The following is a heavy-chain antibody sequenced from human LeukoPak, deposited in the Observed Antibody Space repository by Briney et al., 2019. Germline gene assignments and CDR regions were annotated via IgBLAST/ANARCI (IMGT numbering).Heavy chain of an antibody. Sequence: ASVKVSSKASRYTFTSYGISWVRQAPGQGLEWMGWISAYNGNTNYAQKLQGRVTMTTDTSTSTAYMELRSLRSDDTAVYYCARDWEGSGSYTQDHYYYYGMDVWGKGTTVTVSS. CDR3: ARDWEGSGSYTQDHYYYYGMDV. J-gene: IGHJ6*04. D-gene: IGHD3-10*01. CDR1: RYTFTSYG. CDR2: ISAYNGNT. V-gene: IGHV1-18*04.